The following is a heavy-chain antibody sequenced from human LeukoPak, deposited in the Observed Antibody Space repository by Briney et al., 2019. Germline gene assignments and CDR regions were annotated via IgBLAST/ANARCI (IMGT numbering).Heavy chain of an antibody. V-gene: IGHV1-2*02. Sequence: ASVRVSCKASGYTFTGYYMHWVRQAPGQGLEWMGWTIPDSGDTNYAQKFQGRVTMTRDTSISTAYMELSGLRSDDTALYYCAKDYGAFCFDSWGQGTLVTVSS. J-gene: IGHJ4*02. CDR2: TIPDSGDT. D-gene: IGHD4-17*01. CDR1: GYTFTGYY. CDR3: AKDYGAFCFDS.